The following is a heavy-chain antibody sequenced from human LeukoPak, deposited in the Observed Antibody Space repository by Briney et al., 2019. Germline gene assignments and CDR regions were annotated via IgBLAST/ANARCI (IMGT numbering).Heavy chain of an antibody. V-gene: IGHV5-51*01. CDR1: GYSFNTYW. CDR2: IYPGDSDT. J-gene: IGHJ4*02. D-gene: IGHD2-21*02. Sequence: GESLKISCKGSGYSFNTYWIAWVRQMPGKGLEWMGIIYPGDSDTRYSPSFQGQVTISADKPISTAYLQWSSLRASDTAMYYCARRAYCGGDCYVDYWGQGTPVTVSS. CDR3: ARRAYCGGDCYVDY.